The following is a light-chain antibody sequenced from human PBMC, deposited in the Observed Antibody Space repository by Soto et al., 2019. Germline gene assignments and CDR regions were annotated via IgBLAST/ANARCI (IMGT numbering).Light chain of an antibody. J-gene: IGKJ5*01. V-gene: IGKV3-20*01. Sequence: IVLTQSPGTLSLSPGERATLFCRASQSMNNYLAWYQQKPGQAPRLLIYGASSRAAGVPDRFSGSGSGTDFTLTISRLEPEDFVVYYCQQCGFSPPFTFGQGARLESK. CDR3: QQCGFSPPFT. CDR1: QSMNNY. CDR2: GAS.